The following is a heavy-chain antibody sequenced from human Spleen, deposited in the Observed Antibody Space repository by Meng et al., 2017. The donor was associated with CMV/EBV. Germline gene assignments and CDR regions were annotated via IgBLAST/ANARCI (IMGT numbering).Heavy chain of an antibody. CDR2: IYPGDSDT. D-gene: IGHD1-26*01. CDR1: GYSFTSSW. Sequence: TGSGYSFTSSWIGWVRQMPGKGLEWMGIIYPGDSDTRYSPSFQGQVTISADKSISTAYLQWSSLKASDTAMYYCVSTRDPSGSYYDYWGQGTLVTVSS. CDR3: VSTRDPSGSYYDY. J-gene: IGHJ4*02. V-gene: IGHV5-51*01.